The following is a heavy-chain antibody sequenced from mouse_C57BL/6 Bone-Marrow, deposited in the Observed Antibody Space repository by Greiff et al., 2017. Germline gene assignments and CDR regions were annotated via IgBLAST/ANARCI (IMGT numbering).Heavy chain of an antibody. Sequence: EVQLVESGGDLVKPGGSLKLSCAASGFTFSSYGMSWVRQTPDKRLEWVATISSGGSYTYYPDSVKGRFTISRDNAKNTLYLQMSSLKSEDTAMYYCARLGTTVGRDVWGTGTTVTVSS. J-gene: IGHJ1*03. D-gene: IGHD1-1*01. V-gene: IGHV5-6*01. CDR2: ISSGGSYT. CDR1: GFTFSSYG. CDR3: ARLGTTVGRDV.